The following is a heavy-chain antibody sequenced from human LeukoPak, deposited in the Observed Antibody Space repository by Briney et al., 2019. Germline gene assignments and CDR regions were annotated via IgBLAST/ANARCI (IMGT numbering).Heavy chain of an antibody. CDR2: IYHSGGT. Sequence: SETLSLTCVVSGASISSGGYSWSWIRQPPGKGLEWIGCIYHSGGTHYNPSLKSRVTMSVDTSKNQISLKLSSVTAADTAVYYCASSSPGNITGTRGGFDYWGQGTLVTVSS. D-gene: IGHD1-7*01. V-gene: IGHV4-30-2*01. CDR3: ASSSPGNITGTRGGFDY. CDR1: GASISSGGYS. J-gene: IGHJ4*02.